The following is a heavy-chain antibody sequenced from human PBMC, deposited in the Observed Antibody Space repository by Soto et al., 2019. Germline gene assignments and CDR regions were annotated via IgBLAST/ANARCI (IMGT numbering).Heavy chain of an antibody. J-gene: IGHJ4*02. CDR2: IYYSGST. D-gene: IGHD3-9*01. CDR3: ARAYYDILTGPRPYYFDY. V-gene: IGHV4-59*01. Sequence: SETLSLTCTVSGGSISSYYWSWIRQLPGKGLEWIGYIYYSGSTNYNPSLKSRVTISVDTSKNQFSLKLSSVTAADTAVYYCARAYYDILTGPRPYYFDYWGQGTLVTVSS. CDR1: GGSISSYY.